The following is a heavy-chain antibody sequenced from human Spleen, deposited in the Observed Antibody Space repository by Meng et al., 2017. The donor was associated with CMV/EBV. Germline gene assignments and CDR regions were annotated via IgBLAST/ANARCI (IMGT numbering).Heavy chain of an antibody. CDR2: ISTSGRTI. V-gene: IGHV3-11*04. J-gene: IGHJ4*02. Sequence: GESLKISCAASGFTFTDYYMTWIRQAPGKGLEWVSYISTSGRTIFHADSVKGRFTISRDDAKNSLYLQVNSLRAEDTAVYYCARGYDFWSGHMAYWGQGALVTVSS. CDR1: GFTFTDYY. CDR3: ARGYDFWSGHMAY. D-gene: IGHD3-3*01.